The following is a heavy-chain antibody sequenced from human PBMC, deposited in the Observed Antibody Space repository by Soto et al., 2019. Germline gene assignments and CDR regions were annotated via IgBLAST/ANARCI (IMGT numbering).Heavy chain of an antibody. V-gene: IGHV3-23*01. CDR2: ISSTGGST. D-gene: IGHD5-18*01. CDR3: AKERYRYGYLDAFHI. CDR1: GFTFSSYG. J-gene: IGHJ3*02. Sequence: EVQLLESEGDLVQPGGSLRLSCAASGFTFSSYGMTWVRQAAGKGLEWVSGISSTGGSTTYADSVKGRFTISNDNSKNTLYLQMNSLRAEGTAAYYCAKERYRYGYLDAFHIWGQGRMVTVSS.